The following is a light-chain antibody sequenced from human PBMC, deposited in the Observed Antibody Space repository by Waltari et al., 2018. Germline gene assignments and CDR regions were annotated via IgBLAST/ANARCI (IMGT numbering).Light chain of an antibody. Sequence: DIVMTQSPDSLAVSLGERATINCKSSQSILYRSSNRNALAWYQQKPGQPPKLLFFWAATRESGAPDRFSVSGSGTEFTLTITSLQPEDFAIYYCQETYSSPPSTFGQGTKVESK. CDR2: WAA. J-gene: IGKJ1*01. V-gene: IGKV4-1*01. CDR3: QETYSSPPST. CDR1: QSILYRSSNRNA.